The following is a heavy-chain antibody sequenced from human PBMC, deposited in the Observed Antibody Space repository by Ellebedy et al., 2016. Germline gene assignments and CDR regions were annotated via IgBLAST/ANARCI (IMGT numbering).Heavy chain of an antibody. V-gene: IGHV1-18*01. CDR2: ISAYNGNT. D-gene: IGHD6-13*01. CDR1: GYTFTSYG. Sequence: ASVEVSCKASGYTFTSYGISWVRQAPGQGLEWMGWISAYNGNTNYAQKLQGRVTMTTDTSTSTAYMELRSLRSDDTAVYYCARAAAGKPDYYYGMDVWGQGTTVTVSS. J-gene: IGHJ6*02. CDR3: ARAAAGKPDYYYGMDV.